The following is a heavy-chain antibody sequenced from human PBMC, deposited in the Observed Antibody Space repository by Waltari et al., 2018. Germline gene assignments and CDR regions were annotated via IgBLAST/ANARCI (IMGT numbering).Heavy chain of an antibody. V-gene: IGHV4-39*01. CDR1: GDSISSSSYY. CDR3: VRHARTTSGGKHFDH. J-gene: IGHJ4*02. CDR2: MYYRWTT. Sequence: QLQLQESGPGLVKASETLSLTCTVSGDSISSSSYYWGWVRQPPGKGLAWIGNMYYRWTTYYNPTLNGRVTISGETSKSQFSLKLSAVTAADTSMYYCVRHARTTSGGKHFDHWGQGMLVTVSP. D-gene: IGHD2-15*01.